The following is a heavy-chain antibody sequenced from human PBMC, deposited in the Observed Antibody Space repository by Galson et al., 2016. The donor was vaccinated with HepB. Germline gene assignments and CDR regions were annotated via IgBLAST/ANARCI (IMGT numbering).Heavy chain of an antibody. CDR3: ARGYFKAGFDS. Sequence: SVSSSSTGWNWIRQSPSRGLEWLGRTYYNSKWNNDYAVSVKSRVIINPDTSKNQFSLQLNSVTPEDTAVYYCARGYFKAGFDSWGQGTLVTVSS. V-gene: IGHV6-1*01. CDR2: TYYNSKWNN. J-gene: IGHJ5*01. D-gene: IGHD3-9*01. CDR1: SVSSSSTG.